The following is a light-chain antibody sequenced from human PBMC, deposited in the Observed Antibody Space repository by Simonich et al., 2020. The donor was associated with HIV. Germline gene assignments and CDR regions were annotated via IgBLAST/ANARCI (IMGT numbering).Light chain of an antibody. V-gene: IGLV2-23*02. J-gene: IGLJ2*01. Sequence: QSALTQPASVSGSPGQSITISCTGTSSDVGSYDLVSWYQNYPGKAPKLMISEVSKRPSGVSNRFSGSKSGNTASLTISGLKAEDEADYYCCSYAGSNYVVFGGGTKLTVL. CDR3: CSYAGSNYVV. CDR1: SSDVGSYDL. CDR2: EVS.